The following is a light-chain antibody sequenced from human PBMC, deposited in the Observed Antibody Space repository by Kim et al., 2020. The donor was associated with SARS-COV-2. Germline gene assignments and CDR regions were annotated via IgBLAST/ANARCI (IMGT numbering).Light chain of an antibody. CDR3: AAWDDSRSGAV. CDR1: SAIIGINY. CDR2: GNS. J-gene: IGLJ7*01. Sequence: GQTATTCFSTSSAIIGINYVYWYQQHPGAAPKLVIHGNSHRPSGVPDRFSGSKSGNSASLAISGLQSEDEADYYCAAWDDSRSGAVFGGGTQLTVL. V-gene: IGLV1-47*02.